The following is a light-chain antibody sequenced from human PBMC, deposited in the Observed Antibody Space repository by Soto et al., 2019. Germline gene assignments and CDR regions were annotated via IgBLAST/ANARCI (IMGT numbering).Light chain of an antibody. V-gene: IGLV2-14*03. CDR3: FSYTGSTTVYV. CDR2: DVN. J-gene: IGLJ1*01. Sequence: QSALTQPASVSGSPGQSITISCTGTNSDVGAYNYVSWYQHHPGKAPKLMIYDVNNRPSGVSNRFSGSKSGNTASLTISGLQAEDEADYYCFSYTGSTTVYVFGGGTKLTVL. CDR1: NSDVGAYNY.